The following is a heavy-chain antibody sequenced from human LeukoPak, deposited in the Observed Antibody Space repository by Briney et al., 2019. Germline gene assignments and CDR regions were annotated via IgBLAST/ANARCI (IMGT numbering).Heavy chain of an antibody. CDR1: GGSISSSSYY. CDR2: IYYSGST. Sequence: SETPSLTCTVSGGSISSSSYYWGWIRQPPGKGLEWIGSIYYSGSTYYNPSLKSRVTISVDTSKNQFSLKLSSVTAADTAVYYCARVTWVSSGWYEFSPNNWFDPWGQGTLVTVSS. V-gene: IGHV4-39*07. J-gene: IGHJ5*02. D-gene: IGHD6-19*01. CDR3: ARVTWVSSGWYEFSPNNWFDP.